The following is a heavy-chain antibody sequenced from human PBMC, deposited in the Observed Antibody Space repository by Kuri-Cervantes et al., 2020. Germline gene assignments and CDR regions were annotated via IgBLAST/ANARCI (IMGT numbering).Heavy chain of an antibody. Sequence: GESLKISCAASGFTFSSYSMNWVRQAPGKGLEWVSSISSSSSYIYYADSVKGRFTISRDNAKNSLYLQMNSLRAEDTAVYYCARDPGGAYYDFWSGYYTGYGMDVWGQGTTVTVSS. CDR3: ARDPGGAYYDFWSGYYTGYGMDV. D-gene: IGHD3-3*01. CDR2: ISSSSSYI. J-gene: IGHJ6*02. V-gene: IGHV3-21*04. CDR1: GFTFSSYS.